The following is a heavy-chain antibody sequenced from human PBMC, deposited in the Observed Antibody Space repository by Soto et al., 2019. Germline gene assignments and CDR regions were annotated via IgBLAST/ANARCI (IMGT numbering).Heavy chain of an antibody. D-gene: IGHD6-6*01. CDR2: ISSSSSYI. V-gene: IGHV3-21*01. J-gene: IGHJ6*02. Sequence: GGSLRLSCAASGFTFSSYSMNWVRQAPGKGLEWVSSISSSSSYIYYADSVKGRFTISRDNAKNSLYLQMNSLRAEDTAVYYCAREGVEYSSSLVYYYYGMDVWGQGTTVTVS. CDR1: GFTFSSYS. CDR3: AREGVEYSSSLVYYYYGMDV.